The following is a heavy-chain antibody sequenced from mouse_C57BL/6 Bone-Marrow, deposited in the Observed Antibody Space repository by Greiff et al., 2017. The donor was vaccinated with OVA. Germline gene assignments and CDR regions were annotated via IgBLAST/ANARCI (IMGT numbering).Heavy chain of an antibody. Sequence: VQLQQPGAELVKPGASVKLSCKASGYTFTSYWLQFLTPRPGPVLAWIGELAPSDSYTTYNHKFKGKATLTVDTTYSTAYMQLSSLTSEDSAVYDFARRGIFSYDCGSSSFAYWGQGTLGTGSA. CDR2: LAPSDSYT. V-gene: IGHV1-50*01. CDR3: ARRGIFSYDCGSSSFAY. D-gene: IGHD1-1*01. J-gene: IGHJ3*01. CDR1: GYTFTSYW.